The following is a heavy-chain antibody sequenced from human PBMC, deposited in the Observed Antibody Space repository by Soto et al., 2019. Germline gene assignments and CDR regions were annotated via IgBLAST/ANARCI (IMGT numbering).Heavy chain of an antibody. J-gene: IGHJ4*02. CDR3: AREGSSGSFDH. CDR2: INGDGSST. D-gene: IGHD3-22*01. V-gene: IGHV3-74*01. Sequence: PGGSLRLSCAASTFTLSSYWMHWVRQAPGKGLVWVSRINGDGSSTSYADSVKGRFTISRDNTKNTLYLQMNSLRAEDTAVYYCAREGSSGSFDHWGQGTLVTVSS. CDR1: TFTLSSYW.